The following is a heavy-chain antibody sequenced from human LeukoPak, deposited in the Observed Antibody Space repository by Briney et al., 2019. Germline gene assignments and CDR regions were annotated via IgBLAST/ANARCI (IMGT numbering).Heavy chain of an antibody. V-gene: IGHV4-39*01. CDR1: GGSFSGYY. D-gene: IGHD3-22*01. CDR3: ARHEYDSSGYYYGPGKWYFDL. CDR2: IYYSGST. J-gene: IGHJ2*01. Sequence: SETLSLTCAVYGGSFSGYYWGWIRQPPGKGLEWIGTIYYSGSTYYNPSLKSRVTISVDTSKNQFSLKLSSVTAADTAVYYCARHEYDSSGYYYGPGKWYFDLWGRGTLVTVSS.